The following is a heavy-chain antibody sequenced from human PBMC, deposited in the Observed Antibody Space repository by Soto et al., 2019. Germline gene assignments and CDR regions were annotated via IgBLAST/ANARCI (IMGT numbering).Heavy chain of an antibody. V-gene: IGHV2-5*02. CDR1: GFSLSTSGVG. CDR3: AHSLIPNWGSRGAFDY. Sequence: QITLKESGPTLVKPTQTLTLTCTFSGFSLSTSGVGVGWIRQPPGKALEWLALIYWDDDKRYSPSLKSRLTNTKDTPKNQVVLTMTNMDPVDTATYYCAHSLIPNWGSRGAFDYWGQGTLVTVSS. D-gene: IGHD7-27*01. CDR2: IYWDDDK. J-gene: IGHJ4*02.